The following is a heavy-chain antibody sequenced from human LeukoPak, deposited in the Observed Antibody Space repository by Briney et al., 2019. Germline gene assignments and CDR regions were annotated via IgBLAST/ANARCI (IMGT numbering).Heavy chain of an antibody. Sequence: PSETLSLTCTVSGGSTSSSSFYWGWIRQPPGKGLEWIGTVYYTGSTYYKPSLKSRLTISVDRSKNHFSLKMNSVTAADTGVYYCARHGNWDPFDYWGQGILVTVSS. CDR1: GGSTSSSSFY. CDR3: ARHGNWDPFDY. J-gene: IGHJ4*02. V-gene: IGHV4-39*01. CDR2: VYYTGST. D-gene: IGHD7-27*01.